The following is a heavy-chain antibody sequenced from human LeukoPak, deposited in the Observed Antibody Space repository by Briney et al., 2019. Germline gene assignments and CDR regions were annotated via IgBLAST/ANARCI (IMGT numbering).Heavy chain of an antibody. D-gene: IGHD3-16*01. CDR1: DGSISSSSYY. CDR2: IYYSGST. CDR3: ARLYSGRDAFDI. Sequence: PSETLSLTCSVSDGSISSSSYYWGWIRQPPGKGLEWIGSIYYSGSTYYSPSLKSRVAISVDTSKNQLSLKLSSVTAADTAVYYCARLYSGRDAFDIWGQGTMVTVSS. J-gene: IGHJ3*02. V-gene: IGHV4-39*01.